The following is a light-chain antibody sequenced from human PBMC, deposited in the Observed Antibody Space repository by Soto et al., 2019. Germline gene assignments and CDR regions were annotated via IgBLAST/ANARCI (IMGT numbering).Light chain of an antibody. CDR2: SNN. V-gene: IGLV1-47*02. J-gene: IGLJ2*01. CDR1: SSNIGGTNY. CDR3: ASWDDRLGAVI. Sequence: QSVLTQPPSASGTPGQRVFISCSGSSSNIGGTNYAYWYQQLPGAAPKLLMHSNNLRPSGVPERISGSKSGTSASLAISGIRSEDEAVYYSASWDDRLGAVIFGGGTKVTV.